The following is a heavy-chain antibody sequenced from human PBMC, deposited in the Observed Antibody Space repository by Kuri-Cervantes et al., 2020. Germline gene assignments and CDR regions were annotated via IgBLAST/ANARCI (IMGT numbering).Heavy chain of an antibody. CDR2: INHSGST. Sequence: SETLSLTCTVSGDSTSSFYYSWLRQPPGKGLEWIGEINHSGSTNYNPSLKSRVTISVDTSKNQFSLKLSSVTAADTAVYYCARRTMVRGGTFDYWGQGTLVTVSS. CDR3: ARRTMVRGGTFDY. V-gene: IGHV4-34*01. CDR1: GDSTSSFY. J-gene: IGHJ4*02. D-gene: IGHD3-10*01.